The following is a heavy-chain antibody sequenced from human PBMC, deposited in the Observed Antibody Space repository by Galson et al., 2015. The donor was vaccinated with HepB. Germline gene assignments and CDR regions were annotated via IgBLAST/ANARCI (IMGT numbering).Heavy chain of an antibody. Sequence: PLRLSCAASGFTFSNPWLMWVREAPGKGLEWVGRIKSKTDGGTTDYAAPVKGRFTISRDDSKNTLYLQMNSLKTEDTAVYYCTSYYYDSSGPDYWGQGTLVTVSS. CDR2: IKSKTDGGTT. J-gene: IGHJ4*02. CDR1: GFTFSNPW. V-gene: IGHV3-15*01. CDR3: TSYYYDSSGPDY. D-gene: IGHD3-22*01.